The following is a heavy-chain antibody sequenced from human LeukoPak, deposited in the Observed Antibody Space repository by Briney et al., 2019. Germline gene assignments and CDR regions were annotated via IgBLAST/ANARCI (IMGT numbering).Heavy chain of an antibody. D-gene: IGHD6-13*01. V-gene: IGHV1-46*01. CDR3: ARDLEGDSPDY. CDR1: GYTFTSYY. CDR2: INPSGGST. Sequence: ASVKVSCKASGYTFTSYYMHWVRQAPGQGLEWMGIINPSGGSTSYAQKFQGRVTITTDESTSTAYMELSSLRSEHTAVYYCARDLEGDSPDYWGQGTLVTVSS. J-gene: IGHJ4*02.